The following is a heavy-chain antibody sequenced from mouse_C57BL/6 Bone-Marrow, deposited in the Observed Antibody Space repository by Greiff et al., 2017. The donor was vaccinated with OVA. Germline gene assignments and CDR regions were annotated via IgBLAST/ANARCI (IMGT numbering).Heavy chain of an antibody. CDR3: TTGGIV. Sequence: EVQGVESGAELVRPGASVKLSCTASGFNIKDDYMHWVKQRPEQGLEWIGWIDPENGDTEYASKFQGKATITADTSSNTAYLQLSSLTSEDTAVYYCTTGGIVWGTGTTVTVSS. J-gene: IGHJ1*03. V-gene: IGHV14-4*01. CDR1: GFNIKDDY. CDR2: IDPENGDT.